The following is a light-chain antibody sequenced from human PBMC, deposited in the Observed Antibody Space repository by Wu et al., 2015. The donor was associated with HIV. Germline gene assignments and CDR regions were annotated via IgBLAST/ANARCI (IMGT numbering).Light chain of an antibody. CDR1: QSVSTY. V-gene: IGKV3-20*01. Sequence: EIVLTQSPGTLSLSPEEGATLSCRASQSVSTYVAWYQQKPGQAPRLLIYGASSRATGISDRFSGSGSGTDFTLTISRLEPEDSAVYFCLQYGTSSRTFGQGTKVEIK. J-gene: IGKJ1*01. CDR3: LQYGTSSRT. CDR2: GAS.